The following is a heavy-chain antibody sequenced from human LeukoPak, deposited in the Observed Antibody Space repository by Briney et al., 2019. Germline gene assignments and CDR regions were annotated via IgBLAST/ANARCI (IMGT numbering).Heavy chain of an antibody. V-gene: IGHV6-1*01. CDR2: TYYRSKWYN. J-gene: IGHJ4*02. D-gene: IGHD4-11*01. CDR3: ARDHEYSVDY. Sequence: SQTLSLTCGISGDSVSSNSVAWNWIRHSPSRGLEWLGRTYYRSKWYNDYAMSVKGRISINPDTSKNQFSLQLRSVTPEDTAAYYCARDHEYSVDYWGQGTLVTVSS. CDR1: GDSVSSNSVA.